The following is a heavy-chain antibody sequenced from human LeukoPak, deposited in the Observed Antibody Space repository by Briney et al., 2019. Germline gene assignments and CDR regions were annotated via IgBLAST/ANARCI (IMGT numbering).Heavy chain of an antibody. Sequence: PSETLSLTCAVYGGSFSGYYWSWIRQPPGKGLEWIVEINHSGSTNYNPSLKSRVTISVDTSKNQFSLKLSSVTAADTAVYYCARGANFYYYGMDVWGQGTTVTVSS. CDR1: GGSFSGYY. J-gene: IGHJ6*02. CDR2: INHSGST. CDR3: ARGANFYYYGMDV. D-gene: IGHD2-15*01. V-gene: IGHV4-34*01.